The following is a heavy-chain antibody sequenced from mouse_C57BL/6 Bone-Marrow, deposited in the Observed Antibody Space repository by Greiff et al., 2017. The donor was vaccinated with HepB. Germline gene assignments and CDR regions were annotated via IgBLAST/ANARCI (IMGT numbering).Heavy chain of an antibody. D-gene: IGHD1-1*01. CDR2: ISSGGDYI. CDR1: GFTFSSYA. CDR3: TRDHGSPYYFDY. J-gene: IGHJ2*01. V-gene: IGHV5-9-1*02. Sequence: EVQVVESGEGLVKPGGSLKLSCAASGFTFSSYAMSWVRQTPEKRLEWVAYISSGGDYIYYADTVKGRFTISRDNARNTLYLQMSSLKSEDTAMYYCTRDHGSPYYFDYWGQGTTLTVSS.